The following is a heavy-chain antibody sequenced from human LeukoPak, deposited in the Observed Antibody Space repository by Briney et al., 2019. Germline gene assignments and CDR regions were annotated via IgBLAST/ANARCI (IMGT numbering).Heavy chain of an antibody. Sequence: SETLSLTCAVYGGSFSGYYWSWIPQPPGKGLEWIGEINHSGSTNYNPSLKSRVTISVDTSKNQFSLKLSSVTAADTAVYYCARLIVNYYYMDVWGKGTTVTISS. J-gene: IGHJ6*03. D-gene: IGHD1-26*01. CDR1: GGSFSGYY. V-gene: IGHV4-34*01. CDR2: INHSGST. CDR3: ARLIVNYYYMDV.